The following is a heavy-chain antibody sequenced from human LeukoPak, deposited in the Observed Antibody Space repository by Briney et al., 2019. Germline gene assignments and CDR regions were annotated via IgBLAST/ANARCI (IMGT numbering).Heavy chain of an antibody. CDR3: ARETLEGKFDP. Sequence: PSETLSLTCTVSGGSISSSFYYWGWIRQPPGKGLEWIGSIYHSGSTYYNPSLKSRVAISVDTSRNQFSLKLSSVTAADTAVYFCARETLEGKFDPWGQGTLVTVSS. CDR2: IYHSGST. V-gene: IGHV4-39*07. D-gene: IGHD1-1*01. CDR1: GGSISSSFYY. J-gene: IGHJ5*02.